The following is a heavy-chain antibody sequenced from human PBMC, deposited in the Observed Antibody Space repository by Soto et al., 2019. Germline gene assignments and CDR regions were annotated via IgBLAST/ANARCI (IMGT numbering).Heavy chain of an antibody. D-gene: IGHD1-26*01. V-gene: IGHV3-23*01. CDR2: ISGSGGTT. Sequence: GESLKISCAASGFTFSSYAMSWVRQAPGKGLEWVSAISGSGGTTYYADSVKGRFTISRDNSKNTLYLQVNNLRVDDTAVYYCAKDQYSGSPGKPDYWGQGTLVTVS. J-gene: IGHJ4*02. CDR3: AKDQYSGSPGKPDY. CDR1: GFTFSSYA.